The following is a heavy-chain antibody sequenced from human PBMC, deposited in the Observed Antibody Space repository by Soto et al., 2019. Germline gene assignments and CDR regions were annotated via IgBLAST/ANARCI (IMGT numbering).Heavy chain of an antibody. J-gene: IGHJ4*02. Sequence: HPGGSLRLSCAASGFTFSGYAMSWVRQAPGKGLEWVSAISGSGGSTYYADSVKGRFTISRDNSKNTLYLQMNSLRAEDTAVYYCAKGRGGITMIVVVITAFDYWGQGTLVTVSS. CDR1: GFTFSGYA. V-gene: IGHV3-23*01. D-gene: IGHD3-22*01. CDR3: AKGRGGITMIVVVITAFDY. CDR2: ISGSGGST.